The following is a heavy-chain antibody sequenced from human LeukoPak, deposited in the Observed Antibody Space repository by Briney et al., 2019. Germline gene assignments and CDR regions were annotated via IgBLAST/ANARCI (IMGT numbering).Heavy chain of an antibody. Sequence: GGSLRLSCAASGFTFSSYAMSWVRQAPGKGLEWVSAISGSGGSTYYANSVKGRFTISRDNSKNTLYLQMNSLRAEDTAVYYCAKGTASMIVVVVDYWGQGTLVTVSS. D-gene: IGHD3-22*01. J-gene: IGHJ4*02. CDR3: AKGTASMIVVVVDY. V-gene: IGHV3-23*01. CDR2: ISGSGGST. CDR1: GFTFSSYA.